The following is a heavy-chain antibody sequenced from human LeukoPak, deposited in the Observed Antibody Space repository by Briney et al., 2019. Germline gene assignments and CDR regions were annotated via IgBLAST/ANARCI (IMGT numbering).Heavy chain of an antibody. CDR1: GGSIGSGSYY. V-gene: IGHV4-61*02. CDR3: ARGATPRSSIAARYYYYFDY. CDR2: IYTSGST. D-gene: IGHD6-6*01. J-gene: IGHJ4*02. Sequence: SQTLSLTCTVSGGSIGSGSYYWGWIRQPAGKGLEWIGRIYTSGSTNYNPSLKSRVTISVDTSKNQFSLKLSSVTAADTAVYYCARGATPRSSIAARYYYYFDYWGQGTLVTVSS.